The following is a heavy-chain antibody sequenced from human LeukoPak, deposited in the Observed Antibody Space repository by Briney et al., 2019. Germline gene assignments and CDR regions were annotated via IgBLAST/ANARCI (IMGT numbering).Heavy chain of an antibody. Sequence: GGSLRLSCAAAGFTFSAYYLSWIRPAPGKGLEWVSYIISSGITIYYAHSVKGRFTIPRENAKNSLYLQMNSLRAEDTAVYYCARSTVTYDYWGQGTLVTVSS. CDR1: GFTFSAYY. CDR3: ARSTVTYDY. V-gene: IGHV3-11*04. J-gene: IGHJ4*02. CDR2: IISSGITI. D-gene: IGHD4-11*01.